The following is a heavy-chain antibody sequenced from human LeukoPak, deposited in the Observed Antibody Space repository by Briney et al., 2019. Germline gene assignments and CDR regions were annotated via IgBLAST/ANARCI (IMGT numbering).Heavy chain of an antibody. Sequence: SETLSLTCAVYGGSFSGYYWSWIRQPPGKGLEWIGEINHSGSTNYNPSLKSRVTISVDTSKNQFSLKLSSVTAADTAVYYCARGGTMYYYDSSGYSYYFDYWGQGTLVTVSS. J-gene: IGHJ4*02. V-gene: IGHV4-34*01. D-gene: IGHD3-22*01. CDR2: INHSGST. CDR1: GGSFSGYY. CDR3: ARGGTMYYYDSSGYSYYFDY.